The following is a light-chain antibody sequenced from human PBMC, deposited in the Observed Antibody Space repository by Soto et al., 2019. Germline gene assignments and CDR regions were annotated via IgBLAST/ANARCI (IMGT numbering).Light chain of an antibody. CDR3: CSYAGSSDVV. J-gene: IGLJ2*01. V-gene: IGLV2-23*02. CDR2: EVS. CDR1: SSDVGSYNL. Sequence: QSVLTQRASVSGSPGQSITISCTGTSSDVGSYNLVSWYEQHPGKAPKLMIYEVSKRPSGVSNRFSGSKSGNTASLTISGLQAEDEADYYCCSYAGSSDVVFGGGTKVTVL.